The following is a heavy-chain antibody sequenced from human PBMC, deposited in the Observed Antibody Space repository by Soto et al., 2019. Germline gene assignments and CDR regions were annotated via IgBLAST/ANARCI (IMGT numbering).Heavy chain of an antibody. CDR3: ASHYYGSGSYYMPFDY. Sequence: LSLTCTVSGGSISSGGYYWSWIRQHPGKGLEWIGYIYYSGSTYYNPSLKSRVTISVDTSKNQFSLKLSSVTAADTAVYYCASHYYGSGSYYMPFDYWGQGTLVTVSS. V-gene: IGHV4-31*03. D-gene: IGHD3-10*01. J-gene: IGHJ4*02. CDR1: GGSISSGGYY. CDR2: IYYSGST.